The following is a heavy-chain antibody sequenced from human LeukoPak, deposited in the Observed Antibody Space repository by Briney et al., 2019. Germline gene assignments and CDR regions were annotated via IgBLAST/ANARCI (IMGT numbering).Heavy chain of an antibody. Sequence: RGASVKVSCKASGYTFTGYYMHWVRQAPGQGLEWMGWINPNSGGTNYAQKLQGRVTMTRDTSISTAYMELSRLRSDDTAVYYCARDAHVWGSYRPLGYWGQGTLVTVSS. CDR3: ARDAHVWGSYRPLGY. J-gene: IGHJ4*02. CDR2: INPNSGGT. D-gene: IGHD3-16*02. CDR1: GYTFTGYY. V-gene: IGHV1-2*02.